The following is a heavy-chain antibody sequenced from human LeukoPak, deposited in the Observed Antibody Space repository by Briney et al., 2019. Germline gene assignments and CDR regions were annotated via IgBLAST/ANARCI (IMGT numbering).Heavy chain of an antibody. CDR2: ISPDGSTT. V-gene: IGHV3-74*01. Sequence: PGGSLRLSCAASEFTLSGYWMHWVRQAPGKGLVWVSRISPDGSTTNYADSVRGRFTISRDNAKNTLYLQMSSLRADDTAVYYCARASANNYGLFDHWGQGTLVTVSS. CDR3: ARASANNYGLFDH. D-gene: IGHD5-18*01. CDR1: EFTLSGYW. J-gene: IGHJ4*02.